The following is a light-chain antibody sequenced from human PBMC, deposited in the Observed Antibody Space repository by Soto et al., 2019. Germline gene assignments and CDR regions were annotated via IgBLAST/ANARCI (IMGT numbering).Light chain of an antibody. J-gene: IGLJ1*01. Sequence: QSVLTQPPSASGTPGQRVTISCSGSSSNIGSYTVSWYQQLPGAAPKLLIYSNNQRPSGVPDRFSGSKSGTSASLAISGLQSEDEADYYCATWDDSLHGYVFGTGTKVTVL. CDR2: SNN. CDR1: SSNIGSYT. V-gene: IGLV1-44*01. CDR3: ATWDDSLHGYV.